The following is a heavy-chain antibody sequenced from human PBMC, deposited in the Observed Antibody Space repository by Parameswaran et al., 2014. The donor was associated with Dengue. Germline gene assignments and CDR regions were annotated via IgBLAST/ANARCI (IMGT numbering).Heavy chain of an antibody. CDR2: IMGDGGRT. J-gene: IGHJ6*02. D-gene: IGHD3-9*01. V-gene: IGHV3-43*02. CDR3: AKDYYDILTGQYYYYYYGMDV. Sequence: WIRQPPGKGLEWVSLIMGDGGRTYYADSVKGRFTISRDNSRNSLYLQMNSLRTEDTALYYCAKDYYDILTGQYYYYYYGMDVWGQGTTVTVSS.